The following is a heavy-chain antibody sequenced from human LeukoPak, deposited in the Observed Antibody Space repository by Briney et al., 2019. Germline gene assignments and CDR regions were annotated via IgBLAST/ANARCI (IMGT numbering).Heavy chain of an antibody. V-gene: IGHV3-48*01. Sequence: PGGSLRLSCAASEFAFSTYNMNWVRQAPGKGLEWVSYISTGSSTTYYADSVKGRFTISRDNSKNTLYLQMNSLRAEDTAVYYCAKGGYSSGWYNINWFDPWGQGTLVTVSS. J-gene: IGHJ5*02. CDR3: AKGGYSSGWYNINWFDP. CDR1: EFAFSTYN. D-gene: IGHD6-19*01. CDR2: ISTGSSTT.